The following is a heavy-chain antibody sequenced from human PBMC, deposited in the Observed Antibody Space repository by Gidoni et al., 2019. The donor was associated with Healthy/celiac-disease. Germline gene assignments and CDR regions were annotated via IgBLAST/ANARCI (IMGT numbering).Heavy chain of an antibody. Sequence: QVQLVESGGGVVQPGRSLRLSCAASGFTLRSYAMHWVRQAPGKGLEWVAVISYDGSNKYYADSVKGRFTISRDNSKNTLYLQINSLRAEDTAVYYCARDAASSGYYKPLRYWGQGTLVTVSS. D-gene: IGHD3-22*01. CDR3: ARDAASSGYYKPLRY. V-gene: IGHV3-30-3*01. CDR2: ISYDGSNK. CDR1: GFTLRSYA. J-gene: IGHJ4*02.